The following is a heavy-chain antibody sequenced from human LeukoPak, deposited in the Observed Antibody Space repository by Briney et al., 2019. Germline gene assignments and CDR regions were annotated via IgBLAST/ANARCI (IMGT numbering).Heavy chain of an antibody. V-gene: IGHV4-4*07. CDR1: GGSISSYY. D-gene: IGHD4-17*01. Sequence: SETLSLTCTDPGGSISSYYWCWIRQPAGKGLEWIGRIYTSGSTNYNPSLKSRVTMSVDASKNQFFLKPSSVTAADTAVYYCARASHDYGDYSHFDYWGQGTLVTVSS. CDR3: ARASHDYGDYSHFDY. CDR2: IYTSGST. J-gene: IGHJ4*02.